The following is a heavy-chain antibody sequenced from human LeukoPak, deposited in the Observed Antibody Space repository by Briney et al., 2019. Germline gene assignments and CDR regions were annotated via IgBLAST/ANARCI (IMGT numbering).Heavy chain of an antibody. J-gene: IGHJ4*02. CDR2: ITGSAT. CDR1: GITLSQYT. CDR3: ATLYETHSDY. D-gene: IGHD2/OR15-2a*01. V-gene: IGHV3-23*01. Sequence: PGGSLRLSCSASGITLSQYTLSWVPLAPGKGLEWVSCITGSATLYADFVKGRFTISRDNSRNTAYLQLNSLSVADTAIYYCATLYETHSDYWGQGTLVTVSS.